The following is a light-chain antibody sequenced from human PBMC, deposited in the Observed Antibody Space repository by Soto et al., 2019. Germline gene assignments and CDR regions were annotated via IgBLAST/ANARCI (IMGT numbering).Light chain of an antibody. V-gene: IGKV1-39*01. CDR3: QKYNSAPF. CDR2: TAS. CDR1: QSIRSY. J-gene: IGKJ5*01. Sequence: DIQMTQSPSSLSASVGDRVTITCRASQSIRSYLNWYQQKPGKAPKLLIYTASNLQSGVPSRFSGSGSATDFTLTISSLQPEDVATYYCQKYNSAPFFGQGTRLEIK.